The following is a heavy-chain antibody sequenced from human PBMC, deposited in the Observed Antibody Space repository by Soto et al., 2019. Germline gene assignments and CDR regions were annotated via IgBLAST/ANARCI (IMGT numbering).Heavy chain of an antibody. D-gene: IGHD6-19*01. V-gene: IGHV1-46*03. Sequence: SVKVSCKASGYTFTRYYMYWVLQAPGQGLEWMGIINPSGGSTSYAQKFQGRVTMTRDTSTSTVYKELSSLISEDTAVYYCAREGSVAGLDYWGQGTLVTVSS. CDR2: INPSGGST. CDR3: AREGSVAGLDY. J-gene: IGHJ4*02. CDR1: GYTFTRYY.